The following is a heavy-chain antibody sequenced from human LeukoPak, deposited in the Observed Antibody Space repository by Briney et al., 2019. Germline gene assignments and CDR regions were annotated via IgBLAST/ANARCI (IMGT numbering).Heavy chain of an antibody. J-gene: IGHJ3*02. CDR3: ARDGVRDYAFDI. CDR1: GGSISSYY. D-gene: IGHD3-10*02. V-gene: IGHV4-59*01. CDR2: IYYSGST. Sequence: SETLTLTCTVSGGSISSYYWSWIRQPPGKGLEWIGYIYYSGSTNYNPSLKSRVTISVDTSKNQFSLKLSSVTAADTAVYYCARDGVRDYAFDIWGQGTMVTVSS.